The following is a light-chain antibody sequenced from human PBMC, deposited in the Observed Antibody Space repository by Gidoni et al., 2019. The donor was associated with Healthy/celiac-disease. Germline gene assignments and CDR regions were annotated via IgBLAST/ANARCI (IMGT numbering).Light chain of an antibody. CDR3: QQYNNWPPLT. V-gene: IGKV3-15*01. CDR1: QSVSSN. Sequence: EIVMTQSPATLSVSPGERATLSCRASQSVSSNLACYQQKPGQAPRHLIYGASTKATGIPARFSGSGSGTEFTLTISSLQSEDFAVYYCQQYNNWPPLTFGGGTKVEIK. J-gene: IGKJ4*01. CDR2: GAS.